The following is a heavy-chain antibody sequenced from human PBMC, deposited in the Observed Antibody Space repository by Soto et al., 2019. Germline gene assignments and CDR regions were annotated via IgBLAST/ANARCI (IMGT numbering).Heavy chain of an antibody. CDR1: GGTFSSYR. J-gene: IGHJ4*02. CDR2: IVPIYRTA. CDR3: ARDSGAKLSSS. Sequence: SVKVSCKASGGTFSSYRFNWVRQARGQGLEWLGGIVPIYRTADYAQEFQGRVTITADESTRTVYMELSSLKSQDTALYYCARDSGAKLSSSWGQGTLVTVSS. V-gene: IGHV1-69*13. D-gene: IGHD6-13*01.